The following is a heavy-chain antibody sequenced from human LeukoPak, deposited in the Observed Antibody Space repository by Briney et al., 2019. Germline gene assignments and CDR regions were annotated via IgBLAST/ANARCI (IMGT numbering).Heavy chain of an antibody. Sequence: SETLSLTCTVSGGSISSGSYYWSWLRQPAGKGVEWIGRIYTSGSTNYNPSLKSRVTISVDTSKNQFSLKLSSVTAADTAVYYCARDIAARGDAFDIWGQGTMVTVSS. V-gene: IGHV4-61*02. CDR3: ARDIAARGDAFDI. CDR2: IYTSGST. J-gene: IGHJ3*02. CDR1: GGSISSGSYY. D-gene: IGHD2-15*01.